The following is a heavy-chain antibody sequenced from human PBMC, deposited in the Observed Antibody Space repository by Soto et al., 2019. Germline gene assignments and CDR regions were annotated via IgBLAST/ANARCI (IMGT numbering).Heavy chain of an antibody. J-gene: IGHJ4*02. V-gene: IGHV2-5*01. Sequence: QITLKESGPTVVKPTQTLTLTCTCSGFSVSSSGVAVAWIRQSPGGALEWLALIYWNDDRRYSPALTSRLTITKDTSQNPVLLTRTHMDPVDTATYWCAYRGGYYTGWLPADLGKGSLVT. CDR1: GFSVSSSGVA. CDR3: AYRGGYYTGWLPAD. CDR2: IYWNDDR. D-gene: IGHD3-3*01.